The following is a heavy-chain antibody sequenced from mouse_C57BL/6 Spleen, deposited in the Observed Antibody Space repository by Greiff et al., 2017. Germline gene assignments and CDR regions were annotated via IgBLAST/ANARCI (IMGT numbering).Heavy chain of an antibody. V-gene: IGHV1-80*01. CDR1: GYAFSSYW. J-gene: IGHJ4*01. CDR2: IYPGDGDT. Sequence: VQLQQSGAELVKPGASVKISCKASGYAFSSYWMNWVKPRPGKGLEWIGQIYPGDGDTNYNGKFKGKATLTADKSSSTAYMQLSSLTSEDSAVYFCARREPYYAMDYWGQGTSVTVSS. CDR3: ARREPYYAMDY.